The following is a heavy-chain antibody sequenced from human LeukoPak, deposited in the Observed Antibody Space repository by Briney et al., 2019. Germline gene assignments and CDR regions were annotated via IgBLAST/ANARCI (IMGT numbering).Heavy chain of an antibody. J-gene: IGHJ5*02. V-gene: IGHV1-46*01. Sequence: GASVKVSCKASGYTFTSYYMHWVRQAPGQGLEWMGIINPSGGSTSYAQKFQGRVTMTRDTSTSTVYMELSSLRSEDTAVYYCAEGYCSSTSCYEWWSDPWGQGTLVTVSS. CDR1: GYTFTSYY. CDR2: INPSGGST. D-gene: IGHD2-2*01. CDR3: AEGYCSSTSCYEWWSDP.